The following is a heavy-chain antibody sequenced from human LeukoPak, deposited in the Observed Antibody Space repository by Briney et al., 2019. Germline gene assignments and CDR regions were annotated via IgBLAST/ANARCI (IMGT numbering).Heavy chain of an antibody. V-gene: IGHV4-59*01. J-gene: IGHJ4*02. Sequence: SETLSLTCTVSGGSISSYYWSWIRQPPGKGLEWIGHIYDSGSTNYNPSLKSRVTISVDTSKNQCSLKLSSVTAADTAVYYCARQSISGSSLSYFDYWGQGTLVNVSS. D-gene: IGHD3-22*01. CDR2: IYDSGST. CDR3: ARQSISGSSLSYFDY. CDR1: GGSISSYY.